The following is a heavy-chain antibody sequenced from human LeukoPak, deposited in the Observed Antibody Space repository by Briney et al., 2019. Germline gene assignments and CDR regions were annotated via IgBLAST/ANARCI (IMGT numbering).Heavy chain of an antibody. CDR3: ARYPKSSYYYYGMDV. CDR2: INHSGST. V-gene: IGHV4-34*01. Sequence: PSETLSLTCAVYGGPFSGYYWSWIRQPPGKGLEWIGEINHSGSTNYNPSLKSRVTISVDTSKNQFSLKLSSVTAADTAVYYCARYPKSSYYYYGMDVWGQGTTVTVSS. J-gene: IGHJ6*02. CDR1: GGPFSGYY.